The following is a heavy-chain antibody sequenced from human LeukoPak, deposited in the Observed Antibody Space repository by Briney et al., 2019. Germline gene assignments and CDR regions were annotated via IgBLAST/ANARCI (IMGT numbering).Heavy chain of an antibody. V-gene: IGHV4-61*01. CDR3: AGCLSYYYYGMDV. Sequence: SETLSLTCAVSGGSVSSGSYYWSWIRQPPGKGLEWIGYIYSSGNTNYNPSLKSRVIISVDTSKNQLSLKLSSVTAADTAVYYCAGCLSYYYYGMDVWGQGTTVIVSS. D-gene: IGHD5/OR15-5a*01. J-gene: IGHJ6*02. CDR2: IYSSGNT. CDR1: GGSVSSGSYY.